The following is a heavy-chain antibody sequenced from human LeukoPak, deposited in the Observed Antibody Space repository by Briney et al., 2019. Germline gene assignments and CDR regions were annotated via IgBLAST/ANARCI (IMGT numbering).Heavy chain of an antibody. D-gene: IGHD6-13*01. Sequence: SETLSLTCAVYGGSFSGYYWSWIRQPAGKGLEWIGCIYSSRSSNYNPSLKSRVTMSVDTSKNHFSLNLSSVTAADTAVYYCARGSSWYSPFDYWGQGTLVTVSS. V-gene: IGHV4-59*10. CDR1: GGSFSGYY. CDR2: IYSSRSS. CDR3: ARGSSWYSPFDY. J-gene: IGHJ4*02.